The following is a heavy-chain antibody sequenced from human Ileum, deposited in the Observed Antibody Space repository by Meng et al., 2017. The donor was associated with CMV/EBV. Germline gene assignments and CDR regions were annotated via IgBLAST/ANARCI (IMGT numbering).Heavy chain of an antibody. Sequence: SRPETVQPAETLSLPCTPYGGTTTSSPYYWGRSRQPPGKGLEWIGSVYYSGTTYYNPSLKSRVNMSIDTSKNRFSLKLSSATAADTAVYYCARNVGFYSSQIAYWGQGALVTASS. CDR2: VYYSGTT. V-gene: IGHV4-39*07. J-gene: IGHJ4*02. CDR3: ARNVGFYSSQIAY. CDR1: GGTTTSSPYY. D-gene: IGHD3-3*01.